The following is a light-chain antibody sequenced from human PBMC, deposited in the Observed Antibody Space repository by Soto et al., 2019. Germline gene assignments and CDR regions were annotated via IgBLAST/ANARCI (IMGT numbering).Light chain of an antibody. V-gene: IGKV1-8*01. J-gene: IGKJ4*01. CDR2: AAS. CDR3: QQYYSYLPLT. Sequence: IRMTQSPSSLSASTGDRVTITCRASQGISSYLAWYQQKPGKAPKLLIYAASTLQSGVPSRFSGSGSGTDFTLTISCLQSEDFATYYCQQYYSYLPLTFGGGTKVEIK. CDR1: QGISSY.